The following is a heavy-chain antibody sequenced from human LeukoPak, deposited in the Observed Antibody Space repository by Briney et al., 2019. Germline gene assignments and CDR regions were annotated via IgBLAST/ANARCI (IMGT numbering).Heavy chain of an antibody. CDR1: GGSFSGYY. J-gene: IGHJ4*02. CDR3: ARDPSLTGDFDY. Sequence: PSETLSLTCAVYGGSFSGYYWSWIRQPPGKGLEWIGEINHSGSTNYNPSLKSRVTISVDTSKNQFSLKLSSVTAADTAVYYCARDPSLTGDFDYWGQGTLVTVSS. V-gene: IGHV4-34*01. D-gene: IGHD7-27*01. CDR2: INHSGST.